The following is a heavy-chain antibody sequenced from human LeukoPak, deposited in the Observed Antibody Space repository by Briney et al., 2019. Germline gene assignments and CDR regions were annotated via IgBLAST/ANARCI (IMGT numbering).Heavy chain of an antibody. CDR3: AKDPERSRGGSGSYYKPPRPTPNYYMDV. D-gene: IGHD3-10*01. J-gene: IGHJ6*03. CDR2: IRYDGSNK. V-gene: IGHV3-30*02. CDR1: GFTFSSYG. Sequence: GGSLRLSCAASGFTFSSYGMHWVRQAPGKGLEWVAFIRYDGSNKYYADSVKGRFTISRDNSKNTLYLQMNSLRAEDTAVYYCAKDPERSRGGSGSYYKPPRPTPNYYMDVWGKGTTVTVSS.